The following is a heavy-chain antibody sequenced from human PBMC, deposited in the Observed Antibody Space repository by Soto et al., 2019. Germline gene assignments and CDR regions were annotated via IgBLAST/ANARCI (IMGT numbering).Heavy chain of an antibody. CDR3: ARGETRHSSLSVY. V-gene: IGHV3-74*01. CDR2: INTDGSST. Sequence: EVQLVESGGGLVQPGGSLGLSCAASGSTFSSTWMPWVAQAPGRGLVWVSRINTDGSSTSYADSVKGRFTISRDNAENTLYLQMNSLTAEDTAVYYCARGETRHSSLSVYWGQGTLVTVAS. J-gene: IGHJ4*02. CDR1: GSTFSSTW. D-gene: IGHD3-22*01.